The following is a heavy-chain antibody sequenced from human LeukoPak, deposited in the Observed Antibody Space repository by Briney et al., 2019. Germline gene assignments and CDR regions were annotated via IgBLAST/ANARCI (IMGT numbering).Heavy chain of an antibody. V-gene: IGHV3-33*01. D-gene: IGHD4-17*01. CDR1: GFSFSSYG. Sequence: GGSLRLPCAASGFSFSSYGMHWVRQAPGKGLERVAVIWYDGSIKYYGDSVKGRFTISRDNSKNTLYLQMNSLRADDTALYYCALNPGDYDDLDYWGQGTLVTVSS. CDR3: ALNPGDYDDLDY. J-gene: IGHJ4*02. CDR2: IWYDGSIK.